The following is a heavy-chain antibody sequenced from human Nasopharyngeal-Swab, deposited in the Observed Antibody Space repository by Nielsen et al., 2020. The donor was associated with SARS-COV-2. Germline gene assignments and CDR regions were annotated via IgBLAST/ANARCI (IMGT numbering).Heavy chain of an antibody. J-gene: IGHJ6*03. V-gene: IGHV2-70*11. D-gene: IGHD3-22*01. Sequence: SGPTLVKPKQTLTLTCTFSGFSLSTSRLSVSWIRQPPGKAPEWLARIDWDDDKYYSASLKTRLTISKDTSKSQVVLTVTDMDPVDTATYYCAQMGLYASDSYYLFYMDVWGKGTTVTVSS. CDR3: AQMGLYASDSYYLFYMDV. CDR2: IDWDDDK. CDR1: GFSLSTSRLS.